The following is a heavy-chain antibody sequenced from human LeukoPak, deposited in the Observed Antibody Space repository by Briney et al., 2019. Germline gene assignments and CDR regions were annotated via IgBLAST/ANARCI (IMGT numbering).Heavy chain of an antibody. CDR1: GGSISSGGYY. CDR2: IYHSGST. CDR3: ARGHAGIFWSAAGHWFDP. J-gene: IGHJ5*02. D-gene: IGHD3-3*01. Sequence: SETLSLTCTVSGGSISSGGYYWSWIRQPPGKGLEWIGYIYHSGSTYYNPSLKSRVTISVDRSENQISLKLISVTAADTAVYYCARGHAGIFWSAAGHWFDPWGQGTLVTVSS. V-gene: IGHV4-30-2*01.